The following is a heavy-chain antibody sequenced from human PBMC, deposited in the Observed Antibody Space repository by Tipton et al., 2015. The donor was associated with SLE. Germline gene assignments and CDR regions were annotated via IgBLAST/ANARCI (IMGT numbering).Heavy chain of an antibody. CDR3: ARDYFHSGSAYFFDY. Sequence: QSGAEVKKPGASVRVSCMASGYSFTSNYMHWVRQAPGQGLEWMGILNPSDGSTTYAQKFQGRVTVTRDTSTSTAFMELRSLRSDDTAVYYCARDYFHSGSAYFFDYWGQGALVTVSS. D-gene: IGHD3-10*01. CDR1: GYSFTSNY. V-gene: IGHV1-46*01. CDR2: LNPSDGST. J-gene: IGHJ4*02.